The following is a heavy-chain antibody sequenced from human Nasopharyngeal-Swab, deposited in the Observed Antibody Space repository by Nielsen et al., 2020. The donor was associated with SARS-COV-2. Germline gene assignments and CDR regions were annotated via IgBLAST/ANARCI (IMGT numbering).Heavy chain of an antibody. CDR3: AREGPDTAMVKYYYYGMDV. Sequence: GSLRLSCAASGFTVSSNYMSWVRQAPGKGLEWVSVIYSGGSTYYADSVKGRFTISRDNSKNTLYLQMNSLRAEDTAVYYCAREGPDTAMVKYYYYGMDVWGQGTTVTVSS. V-gene: IGHV3-66*01. CDR2: IYSGGST. J-gene: IGHJ6*02. D-gene: IGHD5-18*01. CDR1: GFTVSSNY.